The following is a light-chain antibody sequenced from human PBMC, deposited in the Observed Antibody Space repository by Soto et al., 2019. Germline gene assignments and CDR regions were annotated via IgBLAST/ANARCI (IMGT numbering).Light chain of an antibody. V-gene: IGKV3-20*01. Sequence: EIVLTQSPGTLSLSPGERATLSCRASQSVSSSYLAWYQQKPGQAPRLLIYGASSRATGIPERFSGSGSGTYFTLTISRLEPEDFAVYYCQQYGSSPPFTFGPGTKVDIK. CDR2: GAS. J-gene: IGKJ3*01. CDR1: QSVSSSY. CDR3: QQYGSSPPFT.